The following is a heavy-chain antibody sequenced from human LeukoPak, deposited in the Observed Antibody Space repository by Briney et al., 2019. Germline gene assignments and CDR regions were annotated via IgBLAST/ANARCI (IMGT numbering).Heavy chain of an antibody. Sequence: TRGSLRLSCAPHESTFSNYWIHWVRQVPGKGLVWVSRIDSIGTTTSYADFVKGRFTITRDNAKNTLYLEMNSLRAEDTAVYYCAKDAGPRGTSSGLFDYWGQGTLVTVSS. CDR2: IDSIGTTT. J-gene: IGHJ4*02. CDR3: AKDAGPRGTSSGLFDY. D-gene: IGHD1-26*01. V-gene: IGHV3-74*01. CDR1: ESTFSNYW.